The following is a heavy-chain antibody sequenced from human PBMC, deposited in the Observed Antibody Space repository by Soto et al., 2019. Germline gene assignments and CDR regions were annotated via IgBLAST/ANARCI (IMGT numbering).Heavy chain of an antibody. CDR2: INHSGST. CDR1: GGSFSGYY. Sequence: LSETRSLTCAVYGGSFSGYYWSWIRQPPGKGLEWIGEINHSGSTNYNPSLKSRVTISVDTSKNQFSLKLSSVTAADTAVYYCARASLYYFDYWGQGTLVTVS. CDR3: ARASLYYFDY. J-gene: IGHJ4*02. V-gene: IGHV4-34*01.